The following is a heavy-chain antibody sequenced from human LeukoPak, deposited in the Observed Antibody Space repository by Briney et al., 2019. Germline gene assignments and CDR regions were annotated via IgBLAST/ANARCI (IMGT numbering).Heavy chain of an antibody. CDR1: GFTFSNTW. CDR3: AREQWLDY. Sequence: GGSLRLSCAASGFTFSNTWMSWVRQAPGKGLEWVSVIYSGGSTYYAGSVQGRFTVSRDNSKNTLYLQTNILRAEDTAVYYCAREQWLDYWGQGTLVTVSS. J-gene: IGHJ4*02. V-gene: IGHV3-66*01. D-gene: IGHD6-19*01. CDR2: IYSGGST.